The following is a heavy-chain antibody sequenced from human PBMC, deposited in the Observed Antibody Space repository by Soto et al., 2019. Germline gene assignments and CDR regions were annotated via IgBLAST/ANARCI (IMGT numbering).Heavy chain of an antibody. CDR3: ATGHTYGQPDYYYYYGMDV. V-gene: IGHV4-39*01. D-gene: IGHD5-18*01. CDR1: GGSISSSNYY. J-gene: IGHJ6*02. Sequence: SETLSLTCTVSGGSISSSNYYWGWIRQPPRKGLEWISSSHYSGSTYYNPSLKSRLTISVDTSKNQFSLKLTSVTAADTAVYYCATGHTYGQPDYYYYYGMDVWGQGTAVTVSS. CDR2: SHYSGST.